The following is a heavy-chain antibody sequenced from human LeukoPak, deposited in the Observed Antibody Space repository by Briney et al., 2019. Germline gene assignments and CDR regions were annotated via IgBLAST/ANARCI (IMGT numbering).Heavy chain of an antibody. J-gene: IGHJ2*01. Sequence: PGGSLGPSCAASGLTVSSSYMSWVRQAPGKGLEWVSVIFGGETTHYADSVKGRFTISRDNSKNTLSLQMNSLRAEDTAVYYCATNRLAYGYFEVWGRGTLVTVSS. D-gene: IGHD3-16*01. CDR3: ATNRLAYGYFEV. V-gene: IGHV3-53*01. CDR2: IFGGETT. CDR1: GLTVSSSY.